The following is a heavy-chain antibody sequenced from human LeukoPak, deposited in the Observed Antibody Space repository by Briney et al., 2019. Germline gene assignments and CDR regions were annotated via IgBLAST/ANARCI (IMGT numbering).Heavy chain of an antibody. V-gene: IGHV1-69*04. Sequence: ASVKVSCKASGGTFSSYAISWVRQAPGQGLEWMGRIIPILGIANYAQKFQGRVTITADKSTSTAYMELSSLRSEDTAVYYCARDPLRITGTTSAFDIWGQGTMATVSS. J-gene: IGHJ3*02. CDR1: GGTFSSYA. D-gene: IGHD1-20*01. CDR3: ARDPLRITGTTSAFDI. CDR2: IIPILGIA.